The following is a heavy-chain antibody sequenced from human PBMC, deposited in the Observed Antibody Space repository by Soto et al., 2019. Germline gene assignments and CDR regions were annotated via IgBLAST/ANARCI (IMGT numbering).Heavy chain of an antibody. J-gene: IGHJ4*02. Sequence: GGSLRLSCAASGFTFSSYGMHWVRQAPGKGLEWVAVIWYDGSNKYYADSVKGRFTISRDNSKNTLYLQMNSLRAEDTAVYYCARDRYCSGGSCYSVPVFDYWGQGTLVTVSS. D-gene: IGHD2-15*01. CDR2: IWYDGSNK. CDR3: ARDRYCSGGSCYSVPVFDY. CDR1: GFTFSSYG. V-gene: IGHV3-33*01.